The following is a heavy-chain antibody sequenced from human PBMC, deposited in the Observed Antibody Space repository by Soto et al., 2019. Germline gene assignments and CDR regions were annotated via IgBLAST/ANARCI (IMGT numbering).Heavy chain of an antibody. CDR2: IIPIFGTA. J-gene: IGHJ5*02. V-gene: IGHV1-69*13. CDR3: ARAPTTSYGRSNWFDP. Sequence: ASVKVSCKASGGTFSSYAISWVRQAPGQGLEWMGGIIPIFGTANYAQKFQGRVTITAGESTSTAYMELSSLRSEDTAVYYCARAPTTSYGRSNWFDPWGQGTLVTVSS. D-gene: IGHD5-18*01. CDR1: GGTFSSYA.